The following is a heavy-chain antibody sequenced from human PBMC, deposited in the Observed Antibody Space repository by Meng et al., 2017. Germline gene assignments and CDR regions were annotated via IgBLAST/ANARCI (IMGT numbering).Heavy chain of an antibody. Sequence: KVSCKGSGYSFTSYWIGWMRQMPGKGLEWMGIIYPGDSDARYSPSFQGQVTISADKSISTAYLQWSSLKASDTAMYYCARLDSSGYYYDAFDIWGQGTMVTVSS. V-gene: IGHV5-51*01. CDR3: ARLDSSGYYYDAFDI. J-gene: IGHJ3*02. CDR2: IYPGDSDA. CDR1: GYSFTSYW. D-gene: IGHD3-22*01.